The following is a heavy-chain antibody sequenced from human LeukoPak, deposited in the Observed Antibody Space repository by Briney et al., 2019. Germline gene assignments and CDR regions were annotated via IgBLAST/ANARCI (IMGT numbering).Heavy chain of an antibody. CDR1: GGSISSSSHY. V-gene: IGHV4-39*01. CDR3: ARRTRPIDY. J-gene: IGHJ4*02. Sequence: SETLSLTCTVSGGSISSSSHYWGWIRQPPGKGLEWIGSIYYSGSTYYNPSLKSRVTISVDTSKNQFSLKLSSVTAADTAVYYCARRTRPIDYWGQGTLVTVSS. CDR2: IYYSGST.